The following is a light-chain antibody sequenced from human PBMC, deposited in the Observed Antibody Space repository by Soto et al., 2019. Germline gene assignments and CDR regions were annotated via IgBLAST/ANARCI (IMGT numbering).Light chain of an antibody. J-gene: IGKJ2*01. CDR1: QGIEND. Sequence: DIKMTQSPSSRAAYVGDRVTITCRASQGIENDFGWYQQKPGKDPKHLIYAASNLESGVPSRFSGSGSGTEFTFTISSLQPEDFATYYCLPHNSYPYTFGQGTKLEIK. CDR2: AAS. V-gene: IGKV1-17*01. CDR3: LPHNSYPYT.